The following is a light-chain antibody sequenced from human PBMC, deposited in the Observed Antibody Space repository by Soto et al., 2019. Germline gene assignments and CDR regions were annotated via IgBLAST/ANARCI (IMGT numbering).Light chain of an antibody. V-gene: IGLV2-8*01. CDR2: EVN. CDR3: SSFAANNKYV. CDR1: SSDVGGNHY. J-gene: IGLJ1*01. Sequence: QSVLTQPPSASGSPGQSVTISCTGTSSDVGGNHYVSWYQQHPGKAPKVIIFEVNKRPSGVPDRFSGSRSGNTASLTVSGLQAEDEADYYCSSFAANNKYVFGTGTKVTVL.